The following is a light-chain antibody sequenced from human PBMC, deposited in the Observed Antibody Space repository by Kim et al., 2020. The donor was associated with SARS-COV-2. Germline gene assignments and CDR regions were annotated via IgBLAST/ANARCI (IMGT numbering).Light chain of an antibody. J-gene: IGKJ5*01. Sequence: SAAVGDRVTITRMASHNISRYFAWYQQEQGKAPNLLISAASSLHSGVPSSCSGSGSGTDFTLTITGLQHEDIATYYCQELNRFPPFGQGTRLEIK. CDR1: HNISRY. CDR3: QELNRFPP. V-gene: IGKV1-9*01. CDR2: AAS.